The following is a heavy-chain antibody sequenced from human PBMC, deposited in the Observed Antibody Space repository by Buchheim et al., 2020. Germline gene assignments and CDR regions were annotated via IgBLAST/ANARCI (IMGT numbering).Heavy chain of an antibody. J-gene: IGHJ4*02. CDR3: AKDGGYSYELYFDY. V-gene: IGHV3-30*18. CDR2: ISYDGSNK. D-gene: IGHD5-18*01. CDR1: GFTFSSYG. Sequence: QVQLVESGGGVVQPGRSLRLSCAASGFTFSSYGMHWVRQAPGKGLEWVAVISYDGSNKYYADSVKGRFTISRDNSKNTLYLQMNSLRAEDTAVYYCAKDGGYSYELYFDYWGQGTL.